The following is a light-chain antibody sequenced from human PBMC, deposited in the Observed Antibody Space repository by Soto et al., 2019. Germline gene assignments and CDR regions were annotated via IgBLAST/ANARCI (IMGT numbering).Light chain of an antibody. CDR1: SSDVGGYNY. Sequence: QSVLTQPASVSGSPGQSITISCPGTSSDVGGYNYVSWYQQHPGKAPKLMIYDVSNRPSGVSNRFSGSKSGNTASLTISGLQAEDEADDYCSSYTSSYTLVFGGGTKLTVL. CDR2: DVS. CDR3: SSYTSSYTLV. J-gene: IGLJ2*01. V-gene: IGLV2-14*01.